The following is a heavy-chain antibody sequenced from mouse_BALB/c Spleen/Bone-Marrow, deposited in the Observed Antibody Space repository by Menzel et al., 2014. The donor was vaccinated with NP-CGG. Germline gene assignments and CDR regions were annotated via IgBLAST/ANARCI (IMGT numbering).Heavy chain of an antibody. CDR3: ARALGDGYYYAMDY. CDR2: IDPSDSET. CDR1: GYTFTSHW. V-gene: IGHV1-69*02. J-gene: IGHJ4*01. D-gene: IGHD2-3*01. Sequence: QVQLQQPGAELVKPGAPVKLSCKASGYTFTSHWMNWVKQRPGRGLEWIGRIDPSDSETHYNQKFKDKATLTVDKSSSTAYIQLSSLTSEDSAVYYCARALGDGYYYAMDYWGQGTSVTVSS.